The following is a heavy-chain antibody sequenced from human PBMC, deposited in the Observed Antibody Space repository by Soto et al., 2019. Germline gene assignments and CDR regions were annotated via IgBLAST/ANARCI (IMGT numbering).Heavy chain of an antibody. CDR1: GDSVSTNSAT. CDR3: VSLIGNSWLDS. CDR2: TYYRSKWFH. Sequence: QVQLQQSGPGLVKPSQTLSLTCDISGDSVSTNSATWNWIRQSPSGGLEWLGRTYYRSKWFHDYAVSVTNPITIRPDTSTTQVSLQLNSVTPDDTAVYYCVSLIGNSWLDSWGQGTLVIVSS. D-gene: IGHD3-16*01. V-gene: IGHV6-1*01. J-gene: IGHJ5*01.